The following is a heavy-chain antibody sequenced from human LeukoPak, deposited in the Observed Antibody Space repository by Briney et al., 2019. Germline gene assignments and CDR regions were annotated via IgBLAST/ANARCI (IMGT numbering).Heavy chain of an antibody. CDR3: ARASPSGGYMDV. V-gene: IGHV4-4*07. CDR2: LHTSGSS. Sequence: PSETLSLTCTVSGGSISGYYWSWIRQTAGKGLQWIGRLHTSGSSSYNPSLKSRVTISVDKSKNQFSLKLSSVTAADTALYYCARASPSGGYMDVWGKGTTVTVSS. CDR1: GGSISGYY. J-gene: IGHJ6*03. D-gene: IGHD3-10*01.